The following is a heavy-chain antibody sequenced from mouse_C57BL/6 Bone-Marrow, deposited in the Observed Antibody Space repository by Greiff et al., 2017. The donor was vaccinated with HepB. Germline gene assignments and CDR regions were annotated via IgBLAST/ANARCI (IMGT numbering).Heavy chain of an antibody. V-gene: IGHV1-80*01. Sequence: VQLKESGAELVKPGASVKISCKASGYAFSSYWMNWVKQRPGKGLEWIGQIYPGDGDTNYNGKFKGKATLTADKASSTAYMQLSSLTSEDSAVYFCARRGIYYGSSYRWFAYWGQGTLVTVSA. CDR1: GYAFSSYW. CDR3: ARRGIYYGSSYRWFAY. D-gene: IGHD1-1*01. J-gene: IGHJ3*01. CDR2: IYPGDGDT.